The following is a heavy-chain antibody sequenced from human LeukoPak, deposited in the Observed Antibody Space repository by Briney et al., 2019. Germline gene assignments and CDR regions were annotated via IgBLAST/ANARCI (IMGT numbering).Heavy chain of an antibody. J-gene: IGHJ3*02. D-gene: IGHD2-21*02. CDR2: IYYSGST. CDR3: ARDLGCGGDCYAFDI. CDR1: GFTFSTYA. V-gene: IGHV4-59*01. Sequence: GSLRLSCAASGFTFSTYAMSWIRQPPGKGLEWIGYIYYSGSTNYNPSLKSRVTISVDTSKNQFSLKLSSVTAADTAVYYCARDLGCGGDCYAFDIWGQGTMVTVSS.